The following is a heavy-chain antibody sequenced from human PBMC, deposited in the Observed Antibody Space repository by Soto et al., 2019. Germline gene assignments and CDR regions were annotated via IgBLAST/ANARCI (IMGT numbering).Heavy chain of an antibody. CDR3: AKGYGDYVREVAH. J-gene: IGHJ4*02. CDR2: IGGTGGTT. D-gene: IGHD4-17*01. Sequence: DVQLLESGGALVQPGASLRLSCATSGFAFTSYAMSWVRQAPGKGLEWFSTIGGTGGTTYYADSVKGRFTISKDDSKNTVYLQMNSLRAEDTGIYYCAKGYGDYVREVAHWGQGTLVTVSS. CDR1: GFAFTSYA. V-gene: IGHV3-23*01.